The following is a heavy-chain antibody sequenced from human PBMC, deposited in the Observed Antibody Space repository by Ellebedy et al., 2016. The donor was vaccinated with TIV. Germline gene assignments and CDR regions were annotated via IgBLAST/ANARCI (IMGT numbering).Heavy chain of an antibody. CDR2: IGGSSSYT. V-gene: IGHV3-23*01. CDR1: GFRFRSYA. D-gene: IGHD6-13*01. J-gene: IGHJ4*02. CDR3: VKELVSRSSLSFDY. Sequence: GESLKISCAASGFRFRSYAMAWVRQAPGKGLEWFSAIGGSSSYTFYADSVKGRFTTSRDNSKNTLYLQMNSLRVEDTAIYYCVKELVSRSSLSFDYWGQGTLATVSS.